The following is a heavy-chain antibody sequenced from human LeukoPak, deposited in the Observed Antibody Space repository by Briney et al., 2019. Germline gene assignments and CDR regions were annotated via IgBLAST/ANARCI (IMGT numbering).Heavy chain of an antibody. V-gene: IGHV1-69*04. CDR3: ARDSERGYSYGQSDY. J-gene: IGHJ4*02. CDR1: GGTFSSYA. CDR2: IIPILGIA. D-gene: IGHD5-18*01. Sequence: SVRVSCKASGGTFSSYAISWVRQAPGQGLEWMGRIIPILGIANYAQKFQGRVTITADKSTSTAYMELSSLRSEDTAVYYCARDSERGYSYGQSDYWGQGTLVTVSS.